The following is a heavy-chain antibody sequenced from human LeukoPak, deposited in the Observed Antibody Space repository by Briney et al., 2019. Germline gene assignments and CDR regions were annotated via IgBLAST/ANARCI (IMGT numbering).Heavy chain of an antibody. CDR3: PKAPLATCTGAVCYSLEA. V-gene: IGHV3-23*05. Sequence: PGRSLSLSCTPSAFSLSHYAIGWVRPAPGKGLEWVSADPRSATTTSYPKSVRGRLTISRAHSMNTPYLRMTSLRLADPAVYYCPKAPLATCTGAVCYSLEAWGKGTTVIVSS. D-gene: IGHD2-8*02. CDR2: DPRSATTT. CDR1: AFSLSHYA. J-gene: IGHJ6*04.